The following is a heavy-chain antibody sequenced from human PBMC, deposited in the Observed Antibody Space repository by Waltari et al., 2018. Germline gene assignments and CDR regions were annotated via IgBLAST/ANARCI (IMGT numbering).Heavy chain of an antibody. D-gene: IGHD3-10*01. CDR2: INPNSGVT. Sequence: QVQVVQSGAEVEKPGASVRVSCKTSGYTFTAYYIHWLRQAPGQGLEWMGWINPNSGVTVYAKKFQGRVTMTRDTSISTAYMELSRRTSDDTAVYYCARVGAYGSGTYLSYWGQGTLVTVSS. J-gene: IGHJ4*02. CDR3: ARVGAYGSGTYLSY. CDR1: GYTFTAYY. V-gene: IGHV1-2*02.